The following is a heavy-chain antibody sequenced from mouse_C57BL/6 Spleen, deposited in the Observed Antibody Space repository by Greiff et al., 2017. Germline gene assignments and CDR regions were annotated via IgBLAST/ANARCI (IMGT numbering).Heavy chain of an antibody. CDR3: ARGGDSDWYFDV. J-gene: IGHJ1*03. Sequence: VQLKESGPELVKPGASVKISCKASGYSFTGYYMNWVKQSPEKSLEWIGEINPSTGGTTYNQKFKAKATLTVDKSSSTAYMQLKSLTSEDSAVYYCARGGDSDWYFDVWGTGTTVTVSS. CDR2: INPSTGGT. CDR1: GYSFTGYY. V-gene: IGHV1-42*01.